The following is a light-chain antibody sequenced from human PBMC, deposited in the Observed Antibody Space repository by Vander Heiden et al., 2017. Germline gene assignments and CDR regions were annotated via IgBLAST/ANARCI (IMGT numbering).Light chain of an antibody. V-gene: IGKV1-13*02. CDR1: QGITSA. J-gene: IGKJ2*01. CDR3: QQFSIYPRT. CDR2: DAT. Sequence: AIQLTQSPSSLSTSVGARVTITCRASQGITSALAWYQQKPGKRPELLFYDATSLETGVPLRFSGSGSGTDFTLTISSLQPEDAATYFCQQFSIYPRTFGQGTKLEIK.